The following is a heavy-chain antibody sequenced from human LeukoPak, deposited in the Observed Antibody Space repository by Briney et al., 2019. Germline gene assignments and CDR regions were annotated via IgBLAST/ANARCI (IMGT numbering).Heavy chain of an antibody. CDR1: GFTFSSYE. CDR3: AKYSGYSSGRNDL. D-gene: IGHD6-19*01. J-gene: IGHJ2*01. Sequence: GGSLRLSCAASGFTFSSYEMNWVRQAPGKGLARHSYIDSSGSTIYYADSVKGRFTISRDNAKNSLYLQMHSLRAEDTAVYYCAKYSGYSSGRNDLWGRGTLVTVSS. V-gene: IGHV3-48*03. CDR2: IDSSGSTI.